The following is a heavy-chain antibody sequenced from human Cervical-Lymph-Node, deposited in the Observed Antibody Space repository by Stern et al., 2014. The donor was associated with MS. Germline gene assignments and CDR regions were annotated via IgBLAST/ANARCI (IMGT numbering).Heavy chain of an antibody. CDR3: ATKAFQS. CDR1: GYTFTHYY. J-gene: IGHJ1*01. CDR2: ADPNDGQS. Sequence: EVQLVESGTEVKKPWATVKISCKVSGYTFTHYYVHWVKQAPGKGLEWMVLADPNDGQSLYADQFRGRVTITADTSTETSYMELASIKSEDTAVYYCATKAFQSWGQGTLVIVSP. V-gene: IGHV1-69-2*01. D-gene: IGHD2/OR15-2a*01.